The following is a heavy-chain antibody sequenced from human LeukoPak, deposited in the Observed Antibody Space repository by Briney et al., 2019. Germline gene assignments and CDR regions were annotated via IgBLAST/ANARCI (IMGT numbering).Heavy chain of an antibody. D-gene: IGHD3-22*01. CDR2: IYYSGST. V-gene: IGHV4-39*07. CDR1: GGSISSSSYY. Sequence: SETLSLTCTVSGGSISSSSYYWGWIRQPPGKGLEWIGSIYYSGSTYYNPSLKSRITMSVDTSKNQFSLKLNSVTAADTAVYFCARDSGFWLYWGQGTLVSVSS. J-gene: IGHJ4*02. CDR3: ARDSGFWLY.